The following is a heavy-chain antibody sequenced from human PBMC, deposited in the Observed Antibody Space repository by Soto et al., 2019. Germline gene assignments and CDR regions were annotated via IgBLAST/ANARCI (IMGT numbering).Heavy chain of an antibody. Sequence: QVQLVESGGGVVQPGRSLRLSCAASGFTFSSYGMDWVRQAPGKGLEWVAVIPYDGSNKYYADSVKGRFTISRDKSKNTQYRQMSVPSAEARAVYYCAKDLLDIVVVVAATHYYYGMDVWGQGTTVTVAS. CDR1: GFTFSSYG. CDR3: AKDLLDIVVVVAATHYYYGMDV. CDR2: IPYDGSNK. J-gene: IGHJ6*02. D-gene: IGHD2-15*01. V-gene: IGHV3-30*18.